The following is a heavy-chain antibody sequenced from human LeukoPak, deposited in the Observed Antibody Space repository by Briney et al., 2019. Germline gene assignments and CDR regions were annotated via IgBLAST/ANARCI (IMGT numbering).Heavy chain of an antibody. CDR2: VYRSGNT. CDR1: VGSISQYY. Sequence: SEPLSLTCTLSVGSISQYYWSWIRQPPRKGPEWVGYVYRSGNTNYNPSLKSRVTISVDTSKNHFSLNLTSVTAADTAVYYCARVKDFAYSFFDLWGRGTLVTVSS. J-gene: IGHJ2*01. CDR3: ARVKDFAYSFFDL. V-gene: IGHV4-59*01.